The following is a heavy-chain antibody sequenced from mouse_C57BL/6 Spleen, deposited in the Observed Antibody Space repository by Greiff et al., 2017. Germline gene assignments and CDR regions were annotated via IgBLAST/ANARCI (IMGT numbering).Heavy chain of an antibody. D-gene: IGHD2-1*01. J-gene: IGHJ4*01. CDR3: ARGDGIYAMDY. V-gene: IGHV1-82*01. CDR2: IYPGDGDT. CDR1: GYAFSSSW. Sequence: QVQLQQSGPELVKPGASVKISCKASGYAFSSSWMNWVKQRPGKGLEWIGRIYPGDGDTNYNGKFKGKATLTADKSSSTAYMQLSSLTSEDSAVYFCARGDGIYAMDYWGQVTSVTVSS.